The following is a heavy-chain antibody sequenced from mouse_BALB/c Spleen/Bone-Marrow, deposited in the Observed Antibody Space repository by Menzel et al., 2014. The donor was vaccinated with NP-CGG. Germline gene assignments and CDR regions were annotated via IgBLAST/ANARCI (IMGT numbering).Heavy chain of an antibody. V-gene: IGHV5-6-3*01. CDR1: GFTFSSYG. J-gene: IGHJ1*01. CDR2: INNNGGST. D-gene: IGHD1-1*01. Sequence: EVKLVESGGGLVQPGGSLKLSCVASGFTFSSYGMSWVRQTPDKRLELVATINNNGGSTYYPDSVKGQFTISRYNAKNTLYLQMSSLKSEDTAMYYCARVYGWYFDVWGAGTTVTVSS. CDR3: ARVYGWYFDV.